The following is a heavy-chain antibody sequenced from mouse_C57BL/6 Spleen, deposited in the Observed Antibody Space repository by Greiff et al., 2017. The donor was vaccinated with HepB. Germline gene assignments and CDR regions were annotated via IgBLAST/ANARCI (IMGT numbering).Heavy chain of an antibody. CDR1: GYAFSSSW. CDR3: AREYFYCSSFDY. V-gene: IGHV1-82*01. J-gene: IGHJ2*01. D-gene: IGHD1-1*01. CDR2: IYPGDGDT. Sequence: QVQLQQSGPELVKPGASVKISCKASGYAFSSSWMNWVKQRPGKGLEWIGRIYPGDGDTNYNGKFKGKATLTADKSSSTAYMQLSILTSEDSAVYFCAREYFYCSSFDYWGQGTTLTVSS.